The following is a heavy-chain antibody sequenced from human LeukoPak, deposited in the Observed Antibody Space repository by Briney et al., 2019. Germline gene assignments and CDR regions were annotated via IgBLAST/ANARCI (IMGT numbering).Heavy chain of an antibody. J-gene: IGHJ4*02. V-gene: IGHV6-1*01. Sequence: SQTLSLTCAISGDSVSSNSAAWNWIRQSPSRGLEWLGRTYYRSKWYNDYAVPVKSRITINPDTSKNQFSLQLNSVTPEDTAVYYCARERTYGSGSYYNFAVYYFDYWGQGTLVTVSS. CDR1: GDSVSSNSAA. D-gene: IGHD3-10*01. CDR3: ARERTYGSGSYYNFAVYYFDY. CDR2: TYYRSKWYN.